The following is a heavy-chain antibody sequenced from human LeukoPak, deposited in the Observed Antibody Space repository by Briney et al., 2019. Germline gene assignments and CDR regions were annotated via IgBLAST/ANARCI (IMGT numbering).Heavy chain of an antibody. CDR3: ATFTIFGNPLGYFDY. D-gene: IGHD3-3*01. V-gene: IGHV4-4*02. Sequence: SETLSLTCAVSGGSISSSNWWSWVRQPPGKGLEWIGEIYHSGSTNYNPSLKSRVTISVDKSKNQFSLKLSSVTAADTAVYYCATFTIFGNPLGYFDYWGQGTLVTVSS. J-gene: IGHJ4*02. CDR2: IYHSGST. CDR1: GGSISSSNW.